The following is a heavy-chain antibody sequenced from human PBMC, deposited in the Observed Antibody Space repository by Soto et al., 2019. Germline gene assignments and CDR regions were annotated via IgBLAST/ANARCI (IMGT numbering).Heavy chain of an antibody. D-gene: IGHD6-19*01. CDR2: ISHDGNNQ. J-gene: IGHJ1*01. V-gene: IGHV3-30-3*01. CDR1: GLTFSSFA. CDR3: ARDGGWREYFQH. Sequence: QVQLVESGGGVVQPGRSLRLSCAASGLTFSSFAMHWVRQAPGKGLEWVALISHDGNNQYYADSVKGRFTVSRDNSMSTLYPQRNSLSPEDTAIYYCARDGGWREYFQHGGQGSPVTVS.